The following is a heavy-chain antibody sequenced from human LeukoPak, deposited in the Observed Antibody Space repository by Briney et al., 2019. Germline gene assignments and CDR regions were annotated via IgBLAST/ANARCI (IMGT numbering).Heavy chain of an antibody. J-gene: IGHJ4*02. CDR1: GYTFTGYY. CDR3: ARNVAPYSSGLPDY. V-gene: IGHV1-2*04. CDR2: INPNSGGT. D-gene: IGHD6-19*01. Sequence: ASVKVSCKASGYTFTGYYMHWVRQAPGQGLEWMGWINPNSGGTNYAQKFQGWATMTRDTSISTAYMELSRLRSGDTAVYYCARNVAPYSSGLPDYWGQGTLVTVSS.